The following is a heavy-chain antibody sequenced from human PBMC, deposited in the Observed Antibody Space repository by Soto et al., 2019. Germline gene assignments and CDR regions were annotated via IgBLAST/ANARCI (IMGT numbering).Heavy chain of an antibody. CDR3: ASGDTLMHFEGDAFDI. CDR2: IKQDGSEK. Sequence: EVQLVESGGGLVQPGGSLRLSCAASGFPFSSHWMNWVRQAPGKGLEWVANIKQDGSEKYYVDSVKGRFTISRDNAKNSLYLQMNSLRAEDTAVYSCASGDTLMHFEGDAFDIWGQGTMVTVSS. J-gene: IGHJ3*02. V-gene: IGHV3-7*01. D-gene: IGHD5-18*01. CDR1: GFPFSSHW.